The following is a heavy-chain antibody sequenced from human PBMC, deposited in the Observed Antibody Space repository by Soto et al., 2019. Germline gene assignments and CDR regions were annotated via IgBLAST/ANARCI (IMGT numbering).Heavy chain of an antibody. V-gene: IGHV1-3*01. CDR3: ARGIMTTYQSRFDP. CDR1: GYTFTSYA. J-gene: IGHJ5*02. Sequence: ASVKVSCKASGYTFTSYAMHWVRQAPGQRLEWMGWINAGNGNTKYSQKFQGRVTITRDTSASTAYMELSSLRSEDTAVYYCARGIMTTYQSRFDPWGQGTLVTISS. D-gene: IGHD4-17*01. CDR2: INAGNGNT.